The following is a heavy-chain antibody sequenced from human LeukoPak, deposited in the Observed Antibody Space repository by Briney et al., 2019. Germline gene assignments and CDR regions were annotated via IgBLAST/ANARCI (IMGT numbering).Heavy chain of an antibody. D-gene: IGHD6-13*01. J-gene: IGHJ4*02. CDR2: IYYSGST. Sequence: SETLSLTCTVSGGSISSYYWSWIRQPPGKGLEWIGYIYYSGSTNNNPSLKSRVTISVDTSKNQFSLKLSSVTAADTAVYYCARGFSTIAAAGRAYFDYWGQGTLVTVSS. V-gene: IGHV4-59*01. CDR1: GGSISSYY. CDR3: ARGFSTIAAAGRAYFDY.